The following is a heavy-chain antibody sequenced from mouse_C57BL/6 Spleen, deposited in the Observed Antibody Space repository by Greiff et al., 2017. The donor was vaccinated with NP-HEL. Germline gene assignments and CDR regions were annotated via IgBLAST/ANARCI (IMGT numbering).Heavy chain of an antibody. CDR1: GYTFTSYW. J-gene: IGHJ1*03. CDR3: ASYYGSSYPYFDV. Sequence: QVQLQQPGAELVMPGASVKLSCKASGYTFTSYWMHWVKQRPGQGLEWIGEIDPSDSYTNYNQKFKGKSTLTVDKSSSTAYMQLSSLTSEDSAVYYCASYYGSSYPYFDVWGTGTTVTVSS. CDR2: IDPSDSYT. D-gene: IGHD1-1*01. V-gene: IGHV1-69*01.